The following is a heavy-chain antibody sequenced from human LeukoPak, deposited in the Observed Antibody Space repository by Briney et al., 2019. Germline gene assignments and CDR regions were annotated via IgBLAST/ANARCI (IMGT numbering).Heavy chain of an antibody. J-gene: IGHJ2*01. CDR1: GGSISSGDYY. Sequence: PSQTLSFTCTVSGGSISSGDYYWSWIRQPPGKGLEWIGYIYYSGSTYYNPSLKSRVTISVDTSKNQFSLKLSSVTAADTAVYYCARDGVIVVVPAAYRYFDLWGRGTLVTVSS. CDR2: IYYSGST. CDR3: ARDGVIVVVPAAYRYFDL. D-gene: IGHD2-2*01. V-gene: IGHV4-30-4*01.